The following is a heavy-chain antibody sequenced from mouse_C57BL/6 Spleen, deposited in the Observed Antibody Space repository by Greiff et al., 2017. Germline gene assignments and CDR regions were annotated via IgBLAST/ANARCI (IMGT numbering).Heavy chain of an antibody. J-gene: IGHJ4*01. CDR2: INPYNGDT. D-gene: IGHD2-5*01. V-gene: IGHV1-20*01. CDR1: GYSFTGYY. CDR3: ARYSNFYAMDY. Sequence: VQLQQSGPELVKPGDSVKISCKASGYSFTGYYMNWVMQSPGKGLEWIGRINPYNGDTFYNQKFKGKATLTVDKSSSTAHMELRSLTSEDSAVYYCARYSNFYAMDYWGQGTSVTVSS.